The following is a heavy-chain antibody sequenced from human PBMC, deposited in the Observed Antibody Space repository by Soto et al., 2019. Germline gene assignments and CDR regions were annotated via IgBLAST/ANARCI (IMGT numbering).Heavy chain of an antibody. D-gene: IGHD2-2*02. J-gene: IGHJ2*01. V-gene: IGHV3-11*05. Sequence: QVQLVESGGGLVKPGGSLRLSCAASGFTFSDYYMSWIRQAPGKGLEWVSYINSSSSYTNYAVYVKGRFTISRDNSKKMVYRQLNGLRAEDPAVYYGASIIPAAGGQWYFDLCGRCT. CDR1: GFTFSDYY. CDR3: ASIIPAAGGQWYFDL. CDR2: INSSSSYT.